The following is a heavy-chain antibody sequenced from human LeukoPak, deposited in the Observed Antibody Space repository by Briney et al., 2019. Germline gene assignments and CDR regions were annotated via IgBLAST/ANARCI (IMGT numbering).Heavy chain of an antibody. CDR2: ITSSSTYI. D-gene: IGHD6-19*01. Sequence: GSLRLSCAASGFTFSSYSMNWVRQAPGKGLEWVSSITSSSTYIYYADSVKGRFTISRDNAKNSLYLQMNSLRAEDTAVYYCACSSGWYYFDYWGQGTLVTVSS. V-gene: IGHV3-21*01. CDR1: GFTFSSYS. J-gene: IGHJ4*02. CDR3: ACSSGWYYFDY.